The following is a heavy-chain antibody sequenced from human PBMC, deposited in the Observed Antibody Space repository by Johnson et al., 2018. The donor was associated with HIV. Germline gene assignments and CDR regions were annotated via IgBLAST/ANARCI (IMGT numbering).Heavy chain of an antibody. CDR2: IKSKTDGGTT. Sequence: VQLVESGGGLVKPGGSLRLSCAASGFTFSNAWMSWVRQAPGKGLEWVGRIKSKTDGGTTDYAAPVKGRFTISIDESKNTLYLQMNSMKTEDTAVYYCAKWILTNDAFDIWGQGTMVTVSP. CDR3: AKWILTNDAFDI. D-gene: IGHD5-12*01. CDR1: GFTFSNAW. J-gene: IGHJ3*02. V-gene: IGHV3-15*01.